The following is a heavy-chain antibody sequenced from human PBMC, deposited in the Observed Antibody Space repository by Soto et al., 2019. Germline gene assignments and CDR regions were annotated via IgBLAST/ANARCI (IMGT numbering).Heavy chain of an antibody. CDR2: IYYSGST. Sequence: QVQLQESGPGLVKPSQTLSLTCTVSGGSISSGGYYWSWIRQHPGKGLEWIGYIYYSGSTYYNPTLKSRLTISVDTTKTQFSLKLSSVTAAGTAVYYCASVRDGVDLDYYYGIDVWGQGTTVTVSS. J-gene: IGHJ6*02. D-gene: IGHD2-2*01. CDR3: ASVRDGVDLDYYYGIDV. V-gene: IGHV4-31*03. CDR1: GGSISSGGYY.